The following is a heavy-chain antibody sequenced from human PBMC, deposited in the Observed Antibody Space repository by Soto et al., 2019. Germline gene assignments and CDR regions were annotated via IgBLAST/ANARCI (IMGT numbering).Heavy chain of an antibody. Sequence: QVQLQESGPGLVKPSQTLSLICTVSGGSISSGDYYWSWIRQHPGKDLEWIGYIHNSGTTYYIPPLKSLVTMSVDTSKNQLSLKVTSVTAADTAVYYCARGVTFGGVIAPRFDPCGQGTLVTVSS. CDR3: ARGVTFGGVIAPRFDP. CDR1: GGSISSGDYY. J-gene: IGHJ5*02. CDR2: IHNSGTT. V-gene: IGHV4-31*01. D-gene: IGHD3-16*02.